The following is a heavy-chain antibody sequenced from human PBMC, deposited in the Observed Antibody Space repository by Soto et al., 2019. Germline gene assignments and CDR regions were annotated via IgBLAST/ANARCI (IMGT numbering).Heavy chain of an antibody. CDR1: GFTFSTSA. CDR2: ISSNGDTT. V-gene: IGHV3-64*01. J-gene: IGHJ4*02. Sequence: GGSLRLSCAASGFTFSTSAMHWVRQAPGMGLEYVSAISSNGDTTYYANSVKGRFTISRDNSKNTLYLQMGSLRVEDMAVYYCARDGSMRYLDYWGQGALVTVSS. CDR3: ARDGSMRYLDY.